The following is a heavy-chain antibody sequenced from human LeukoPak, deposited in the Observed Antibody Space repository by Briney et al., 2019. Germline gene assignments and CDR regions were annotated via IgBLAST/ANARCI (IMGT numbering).Heavy chain of an antibody. D-gene: IGHD2-2*01. V-gene: IGHV3-21*01. Sequence: GGSLRLSCAASGFTFSSYSMNWVRQAPGKGLEWVSSISSSSSYIYYADSVKGRFTISRDNAKNSLYLQMNSLRAKDTAVYYCARGGSPDLYCSSTSCQADYWGQGTLVTVSS. J-gene: IGHJ4*02. CDR2: ISSSSSYI. CDR3: ARGGSPDLYCSSTSCQADY. CDR1: GFTFSSYS.